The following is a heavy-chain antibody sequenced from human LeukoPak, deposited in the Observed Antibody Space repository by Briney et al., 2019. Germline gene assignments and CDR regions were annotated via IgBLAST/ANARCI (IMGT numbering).Heavy chain of an antibody. J-gene: IGHJ4*02. D-gene: IGHD2/OR15-2a*01. CDR2: ITGSGGRT. CDR3: AKEVLGYFDY. CDR1: GFTFNSYA. Sequence: GGSLRLSCAASGFTFNSYAMNWVRQAPGKGLEWVSVITGSGGRTYYADSVKGRSTISRDNSKNTLYLQMNSLRAEDTAVYYCAKEVLGYFDYWGQGALVTVSS. V-gene: IGHV3-23*01.